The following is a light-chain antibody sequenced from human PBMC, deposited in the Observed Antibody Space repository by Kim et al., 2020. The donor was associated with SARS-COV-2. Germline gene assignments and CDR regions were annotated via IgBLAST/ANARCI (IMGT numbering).Light chain of an antibody. CDR2: AAS. V-gene: IGKV1-39*01. Sequence: DIQMTQSPSSLSASVGDRVTITCRASQSISSYLNCYQQKPGKAPNLLIYAASSLQSGVPSRFSGSGSGTDFTLTISSLQPEDFATFYCQQCYSTPFTFGGGTKLEIK. CDR3: QQCYSTPFT. J-gene: IGKJ4*01. CDR1: QSISSY.